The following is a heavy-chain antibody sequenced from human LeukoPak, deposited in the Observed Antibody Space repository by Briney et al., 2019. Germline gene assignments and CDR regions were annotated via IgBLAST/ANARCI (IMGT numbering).Heavy chain of an antibody. CDR3: ARDRRGSRYYYDSSVALHDY. J-gene: IGHJ4*02. CDR2: ISAYNGNT. Sequence: ASVKVSCKASGYTFTSYGISWVRQAPGQGLEWMGWISAYNGNTNYAQKLQGRVTMTTDTSTSTAYMELRSLRSDDTAVYYCARDRRGSRYYYDSSVALHDYWGQGTLVTVSS. CDR1: GYTFTSYG. V-gene: IGHV1-18*01. D-gene: IGHD3-22*01.